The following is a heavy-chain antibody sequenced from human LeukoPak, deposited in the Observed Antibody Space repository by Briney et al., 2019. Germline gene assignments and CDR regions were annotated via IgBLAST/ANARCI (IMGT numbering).Heavy chain of an antibody. V-gene: IGHV3-48*03. CDR2: INSSGSTI. Sequence: GGSLRLSCAASGFTFSTYEMTWVRQSPGKGLEWVSYINSSGSTIYYADSVKGRFTISRDNAKNSLYLQMNSLRAEDTAVYYCARAVYGSGSDYKGDAFDIWGQGTVVTVSS. J-gene: IGHJ3*02. CDR3: ARAVYGSGSDYKGDAFDI. D-gene: IGHD3-10*01. CDR1: GFTFSTYE.